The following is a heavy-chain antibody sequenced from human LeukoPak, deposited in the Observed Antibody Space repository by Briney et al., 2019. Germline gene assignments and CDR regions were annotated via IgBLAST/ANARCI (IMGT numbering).Heavy chain of an antibody. Sequence: GGSLRLSCAASGFTFSSYAMSWVRQAPGKGLEWVSGISSSGGRTYYADSVKGRFTISRDNSKNTLYLQMNSLRAEDTAVYYCAKDRGDTAIDYWGQGTLVTVSS. CDR1: GFTFSSYA. D-gene: IGHD5-18*01. CDR2: ISSSGGRT. CDR3: AKDRGDTAIDY. V-gene: IGHV3-23*01. J-gene: IGHJ4*02.